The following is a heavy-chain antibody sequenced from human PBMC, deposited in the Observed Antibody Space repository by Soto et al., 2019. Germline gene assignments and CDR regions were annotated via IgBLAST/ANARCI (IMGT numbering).Heavy chain of an antibody. V-gene: IGHV3-48*01. CDR2: ISSSSTI. J-gene: IGHJ5*02. CDR1: GFTFSTYS. Sequence: GGSLRLSCAASGFTFSTYSMNWVRQAPGKGLEWVSYISSSSTIFYTDSVKSRITINPDTSKNQFSLQLNSVTPEDTAVYYCARAYCSGGSCWAWSNWFDPWGQGTLVTVSS. CDR3: ARAYCSGGSCWAWSNWFDP. D-gene: IGHD2-15*01.